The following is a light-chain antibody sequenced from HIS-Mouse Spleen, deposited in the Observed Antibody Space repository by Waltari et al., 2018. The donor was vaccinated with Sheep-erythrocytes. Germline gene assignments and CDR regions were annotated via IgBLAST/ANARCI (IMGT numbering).Light chain of an antibody. CDR2: QDS. Sequence: SYELTQPPSVSVSPGQTASITCSGDKVGDKYACCYQQKPGQSPVLVIYQDSKRPSGIPERFSGSNSGNTATLTISGTQAMDEADYYCQAWDSSTAWNVVFGGGTKLTVL. V-gene: IGLV3-1*01. J-gene: IGLJ2*01. CDR1: KVGDKY. CDR3: QAWDSSTAWNVV.